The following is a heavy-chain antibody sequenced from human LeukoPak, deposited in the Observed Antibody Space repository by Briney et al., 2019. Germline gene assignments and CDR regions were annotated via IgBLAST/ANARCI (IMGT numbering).Heavy chain of an antibody. D-gene: IGHD3-9*01. V-gene: IGHV3-7*01. CDR2: INQDGSQK. J-gene: IGHJ5*02. CDR1: GFSFSTYW. CDR3: ARDLYDILTGFDH. Sequence: GGSLRLSCAASGFSFSTYWMSWVRQAPGKGLEWVANINQDGSQKYYVDSVKGRFTISRDDAKNSLYLQTNSLRAEDTAVYYCARDLYDILTGFDHWGQGTLVTVSS.